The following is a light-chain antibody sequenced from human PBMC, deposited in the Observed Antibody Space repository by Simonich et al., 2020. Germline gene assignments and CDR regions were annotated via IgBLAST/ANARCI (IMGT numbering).Light chain of an antibody. CDR3: QQYNNWPL. CDR2: GAS. J-gene: IGKJ3*01. V-gene: IGKV3-15*01. CDR1: QRVIRN. Sequence: EIVMTQSPATLSVSPEERATLSSRASQRVIRNLACYQQKPGQAPRLLIYGASTRATGIPARFRGSGSGTEFTLTISSMQSEDFAVYYCQQYNNWPLFGPGTKVDIK.